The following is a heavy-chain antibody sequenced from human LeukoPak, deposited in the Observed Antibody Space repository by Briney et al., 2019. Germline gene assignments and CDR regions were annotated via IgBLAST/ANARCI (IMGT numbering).Heavy chain of an antibody. V-gene: IGHV3-21*01. J-gene: IGHJ6*03. D-gene: IGHD3-10*01. CDR3: ARAGGSGSYYYYYMDV. Sequence: GGSLRLSCAASGFTFSSYSMNWVRQAPGKGLEWVSSISSSSSYIYYAGSVKGRFTISRDNAKNSLYLQMNSLRAEDTAVYYCARAGGSGSYYYYYMDVWGKGTTVTISS. CDR2: ISSSSSYI. CDR1: GFTFSSYS.